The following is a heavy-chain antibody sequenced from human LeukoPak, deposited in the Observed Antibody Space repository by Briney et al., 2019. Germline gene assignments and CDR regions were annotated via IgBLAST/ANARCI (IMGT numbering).Heavy chain of an antibody. CDR2: IYYSGST. Sequence: SETLSLTCTVSGGSISSHYWSWVRQPPGKGLEWIGYIYYSGSTNYNPSLKSRVTISVDTSKNQFSLKLSSVTAADTAVYYCARADGIAAAGTGGYFDYWGQGTLVTVSS. CDR1: GGSISSHY. D-gene: IGHD6-13*01. CDR3: ARADGIAAAGTGGYFDY. J-gene: IGHJ4*02. V-gene: IGHV4-59*11.